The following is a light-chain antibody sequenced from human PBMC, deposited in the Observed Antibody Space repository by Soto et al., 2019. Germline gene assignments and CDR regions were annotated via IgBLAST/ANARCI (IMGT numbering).Light chain of an antibody. CDR1: SSDVGGYNY. J-gene: IGLJ1*01. Sequence: QSALTQPASVSGSPVQSITISCTCTSSDVGGYNYVSWYQQHPGKAPKLMIYDVSNRPSGVSNRFSGSKSGNTASLTISGLQAEDEADYYCSSYTSSSLHVFGTGTKVNVL. CDR3: SSYTSSSLHV. V-gene: IGLV2-14*03. CDR2: DVS.